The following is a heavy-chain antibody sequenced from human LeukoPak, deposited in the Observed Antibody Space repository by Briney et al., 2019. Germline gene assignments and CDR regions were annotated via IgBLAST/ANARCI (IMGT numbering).Heavy chain of an antibody. J-gene: IGHJ4*02. Sequence: SETLSLTCAVYGGSFSGYYWSWIRQPPGKGLEWIGEINHSGSTNYNPSLKSRVTISGDTSKNQVSLKLSSVTAADTAVYYYARVRSSSWYCDYWGQGTLVTVSS. D-gene: IGHD6-13*01. CDR2: INHSGST. CDR3: ARVRSSSWYCDY. CDR1: GGSFSGYY. V-gene: IGHV4-34*01.